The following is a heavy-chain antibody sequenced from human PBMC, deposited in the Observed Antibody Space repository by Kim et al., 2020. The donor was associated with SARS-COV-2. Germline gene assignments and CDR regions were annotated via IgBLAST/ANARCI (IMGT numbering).Heavy chain of an antibody. CDR3: ARIMITFGGDDY. CDR1: GYTFTGYY. CDR2: INPNSGGT. J-gene: IGHJ4*02. D-gene: IGHD3-16*01. V-gene: IGHV1-2*06. Sequence: ASVKVSCKASGYTFTGYYMHWVRQAPGQGLEWMGRINPNSGGTNYAQKFQGRVTMTRDTSISTAYMELSRLRSDDTAVYYCARIMITFGGDDYWGQGTLVTVSS.